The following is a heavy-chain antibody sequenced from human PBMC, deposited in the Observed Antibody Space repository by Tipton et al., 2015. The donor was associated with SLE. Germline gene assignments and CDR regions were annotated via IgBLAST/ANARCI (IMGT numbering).Heavy chain of an antibody. D-gene: IGHD3-10*01. Sequence: TLSLTCTVSGGSISSGSYYWSWIRQPAGKGLEWIGHIYTTGNANYKSSLKSRVAMSVDTSKNQFSLKLSSVTAADTAVYYCAREKYGSGSYDYWGQGAQVTVSS. V-gene: IGHV4-61*09. CDR1: GGSISSGSYY. CDR3: AREKYGSGSYDY. J-gene: IGHJ4*02. CDR2: IYTTGNA.